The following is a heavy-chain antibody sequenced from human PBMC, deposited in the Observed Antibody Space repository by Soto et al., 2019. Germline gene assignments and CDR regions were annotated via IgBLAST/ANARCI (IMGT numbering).Heavy chain of an antibody. V-gene: IGHV3-33*01. CDR2: IWYDGSNK. CDR3: ARGFGSGGYYPFDY. Sequence: GGSLRLSCAASGFTFSSYGMHWVRQAPGKGLEWVAVIWYDGSNKYYADSVKGRFTISRDNSKNTLDLQMNSLRAEDTAVYYCARGFGSGGYYPFDYWGQGTLVTVSS. CDR1: GFTFSSYG. D-gene: IGHD3-22*01. J-gene: IGHJ4*02.